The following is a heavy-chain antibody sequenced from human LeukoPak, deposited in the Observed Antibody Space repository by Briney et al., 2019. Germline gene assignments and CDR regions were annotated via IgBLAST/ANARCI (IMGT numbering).Heavy chain of an antibody. CDR3: ARLIAAAGTVGWFDP. D-gene: IGHD6-13*01. CDR2: IYHSGST. V-gene: IGHV4-38-2*02. Sequence: SETLSLTCTVSGYSISSGYYWGWIRQPPGKGLEWIGNIYHSGSTYYNPSLKSRVTISLDTSKNQFSLKLSSVTAADTAVYYCARLIAAAGTVGWFDPWGQGTLVTVSS. CDR1: GYSISSGYY. J-gene: IGHJ5*02.